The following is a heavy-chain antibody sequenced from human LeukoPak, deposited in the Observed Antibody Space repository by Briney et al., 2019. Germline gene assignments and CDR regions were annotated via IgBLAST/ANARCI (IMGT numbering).Heavy chain of an antibody. V-gene: IGHV1-2*02. J-gene: IGHJ4*02. CDR3: ARVPPTPYDNYYFDY. CDR1: GYTFTGYY. Sequence: ASVKVSCKASGYTFTGYYMHWVRQAPGQRLEWMGWINPNSGGTNYAQKFQGRVTMTRDTSISTAYMELSRLRSDDTAVYYCARVPPTPYDNYYFDYWGQGTLVTVSS. D-gene: IGHD3-22*01. CDR2: INPNSGGT.